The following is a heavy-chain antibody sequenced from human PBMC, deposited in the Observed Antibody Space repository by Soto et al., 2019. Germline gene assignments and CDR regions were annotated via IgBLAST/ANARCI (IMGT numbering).Heavy chain of an antibody. CDR1: GGCISSSSYY. CDR3: ARHFVSALQTYSGSWFDP. CDR2: IYYSGST. V-gene: IGHV4-39*01. D-gene: IGHD1-26*01. J-gene: IGHJ5*02. Sequence: QLQLQESGPGLVKPSETLSLTCTVSGGCISSSSYYWGWIRQPPGKGLEWIGSIYYSGSTYYNPSLKSRVTIPVDTSMNQFSLKLSSVTAADTAVYYCARHFVSALQTYSGSWFDPWGQGTLVTVSS.